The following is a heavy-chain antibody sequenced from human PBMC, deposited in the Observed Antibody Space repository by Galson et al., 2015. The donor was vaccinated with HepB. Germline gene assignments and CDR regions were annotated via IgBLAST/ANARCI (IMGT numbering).Heavy chain of an antibody. J-gene: IGHJ6*03. CDR3: AHTSNYYYDSTDYMDV. Sequence: PALVKPTQTLTLTCTFSGFSLSTSGVGVGWIRQPPGKALEWLALIYWDDDKRYSPSLKSRLTITKDTSKNQVVLTMTNMDPVDTATYYCAHTSNYYYDSTDYMDVWGKGTTVTVSS. V-gene: IGHV2-5*02. CDR1: GFSLSTSGVG. CDR2: IYWDDDK. D-gene: IGHD3-22*01.